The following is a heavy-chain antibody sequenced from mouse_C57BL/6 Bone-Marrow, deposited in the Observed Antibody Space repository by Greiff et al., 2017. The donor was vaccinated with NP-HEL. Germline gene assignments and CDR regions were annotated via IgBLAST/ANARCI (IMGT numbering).Heavy chain of an antibody. CDR1: GFNIKDDY. CDR2: IDPENGDT. V-gene: IGHV14-4*01. CDR3: TAGVSSPYAMDY. Sequence: VQLQQSGAELVRPGASVKLSCTVSGFNIKDDYMHWVKQRPEQGLEWIGWIDPENGDTEYASKFQGKATITAAPSSNTAYLQLSSLTSGDTAVYYCTAGVSSPYAMDYWGQGTSVTVSS. J-gene: IGHJ4*01. D-gene: IGHD1-1*01.